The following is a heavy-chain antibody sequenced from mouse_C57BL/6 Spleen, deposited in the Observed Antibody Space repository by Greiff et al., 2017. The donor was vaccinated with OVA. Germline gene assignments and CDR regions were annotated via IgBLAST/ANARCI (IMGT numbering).Heavy chain of an antibody. V-gene: IGHV1-81*01. CDR3: ARDYSNYDGVVFSY. Sequence: QVQLQQSGAELARPGASVKLSCKASGYTFTSYGISWVKQRTGQGLEWIGEIYPRSGNTYYNEKFKGKATLTADKSSSTAYMELRSLTSEDSAVYFCARDYSNYDGVVFSYWGQGTLVTVSA. CDR1: GYTFTSYG. CDR2: IYPRSGNT. J-gene: IGHJ3*01. D-gene: IGHD2-5*01.